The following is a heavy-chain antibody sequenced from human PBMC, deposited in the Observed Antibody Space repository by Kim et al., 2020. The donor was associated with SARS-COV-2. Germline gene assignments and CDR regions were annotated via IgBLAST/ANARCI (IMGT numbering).Heavy chain of an antibody. V-gene: IGHV4-59*01. Sequence: SETLSLTCTVSYGSFTNYYWSWIRQPPGGRLEYIGFIYYDGDTNYNPNYNPSLKSRVTISVDTSKNQFSLKLTSVTAADTAIYYCARVDFTGSFYWFDPWGQGTLVTVSS. CDR1: YGSFTNYY. CDR3: ARVDFTGSFYWFDP. J-gene: IGHJ5*02. CDR2: IYYDGDTNYNP. D-gene: IGHD3-10*01.